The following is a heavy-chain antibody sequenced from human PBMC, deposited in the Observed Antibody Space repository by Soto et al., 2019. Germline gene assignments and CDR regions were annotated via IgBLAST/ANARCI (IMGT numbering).Heavy chain of an antibody. Sequence: QVQPQESGPGLVKPSQTLSLTCTVSGGSISSGGYYWSWIRQHPGKGLEWIGYIYYSGSTYYNPSLKSRVTISVDTSKNQFSLKLSSVTAADTAVYYFARGGGTPGLYGTIPGNWFDPWGQGTLVTVSS. CDR1: GGSISSGGYY. CDR2: IYYSGST. J-gene: IGHJ5*02. D-gene: IGHD3-10*01. V-gene: IGHV4-31*03. CDR3: ARGGGTPGLYGTIPGNWFDP.